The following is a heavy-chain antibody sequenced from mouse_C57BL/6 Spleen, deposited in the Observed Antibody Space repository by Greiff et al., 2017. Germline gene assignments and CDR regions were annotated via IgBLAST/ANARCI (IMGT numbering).Heavy chain of an antibody. D-gene: IGHD2-3*01. J-gene: IGHJ1*03. CDR3: ARSDGYYWYFDV. Sequence: QVQLQQPGAELVRPGTSVKLSCKASGYTFTSYWMHWVKQRPGQGLEWIGVIDPSDSYTNYNQKFKGKATLTVDTSSSTAYMQLSSLTSEDSAVXYCARSDGYYWYFDVWGTGTTVTVSS. CDR1: GYTFTSYW. CDR2: IDPSDSYT. V-gene: IGHV1-59*01.